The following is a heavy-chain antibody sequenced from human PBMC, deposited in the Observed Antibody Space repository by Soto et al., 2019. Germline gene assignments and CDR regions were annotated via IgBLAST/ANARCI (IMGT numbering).Heavy chain of an antibody. D-gene: IGHD3-16*02. V-gene: IGHV3-11*06. CDR2: ISSSSSYT. J-gene: IGHJ4*02. CDR3: ARWFTFGGVIASYFDY. CDR1: GFNIHDHA. Sequence: GGSLRLSCVASGFNIHDHAMHWVRQAPGKGLEWVSYISSSSSYTNYADSVKGRFTISRDNAKNSLYLQMNSLRAEDTAVYYCARWFTFGGVIASYFDYWGQGTLVTVSS.